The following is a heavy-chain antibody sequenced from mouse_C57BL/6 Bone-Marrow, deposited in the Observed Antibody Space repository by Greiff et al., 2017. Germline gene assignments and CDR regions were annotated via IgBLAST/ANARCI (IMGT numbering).Heavy chain of an antibody. CDR2: ISGGGGNT. CDR3: ARLRAWFAY. D-gene: IGHD1-1*01. V-gene: IGHV5-9*01. CDR1: GFTFSSYT. Sequence: EVKVVESGGGLVKPGGSLKLSCAASGFTFSSYTMSWVRQTPEKRLEWVATISGGGGNTYYPDSVKGRFTISRDNAKNTLYLHMSSLRSEDTALYYCARLRAWFAYWGQGTLVTVSA. J-gene: IGHJ3*01.